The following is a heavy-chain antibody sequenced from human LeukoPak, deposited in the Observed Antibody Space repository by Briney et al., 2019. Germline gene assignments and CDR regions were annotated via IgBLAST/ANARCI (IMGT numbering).Heavy chain of an antibody. V-gene: IGHV3-23*01. D-gene: IGHD3-9*01. J-gene: IGHJ4*02. CDR2: LSGSDGSA. Sequence: GGSLRLSCAASGFTFSGYDMSWVRQAPGKGLEWVSALSGSDGSAHYADSVKGRFTISRDNSKNTLYLQMNSLRAEDTAVYYCARDPGYAIYYFDYWGQGTLVTVSS. CDR3: ARDPGYAIYYFDY. CDR1: GFTFSGYD.